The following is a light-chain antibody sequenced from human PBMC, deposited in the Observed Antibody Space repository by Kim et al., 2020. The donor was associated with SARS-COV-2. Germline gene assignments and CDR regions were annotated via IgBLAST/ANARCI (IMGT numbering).Light chain of an antibody. Sequence: SVGARVTIACRASQGISNYLAWYQVKPGKIPQLLIYATSTLQSGVPSRFSGSGSGTDFTLTITSLQPEDVATYYCQKYNGALSITFGQGTRLEIK. CDR2: ATS. CDR3: QKYNGALSIT. V-gene: IGKV1-27*01. J-gene: IGKJ5*01. CDR1: QGISNY.